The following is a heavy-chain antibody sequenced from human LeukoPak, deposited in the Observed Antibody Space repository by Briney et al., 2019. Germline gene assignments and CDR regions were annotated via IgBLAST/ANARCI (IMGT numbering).Heavy chain of an antibody. CDR3: ARKGDSSSWFANAFDI. CDR2: ISAYNGNA. V-gene: IGHV1-18*04. D-gene: IGHD6-13*01. CDR1: GYTFRNYG. Sequence: ASVTVSCKASGYTFRNYGMNWVRQAPGQGLEWMGWISAYNGNANYAQKLRGRVTMTTDTSTSTAYMELRSLRSDDTAVYYCARKGDSSSWFANAFDIWGQGTMVTVSS. J-gene: IGHJ3*02.